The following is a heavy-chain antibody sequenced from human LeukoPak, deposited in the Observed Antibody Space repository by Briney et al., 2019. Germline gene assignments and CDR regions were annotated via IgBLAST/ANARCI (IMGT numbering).Heavy chain of an antibody. CDR3: ARYGDGRKGHYYYGMDV. V-gene: IGHV4-61*02. CDR1: GGSISSGSYY. Sequence: SETLPLTCTVSGGSISSGSYYWSWIRQPAGKGLEWIGRIYTSGSTNYNPSLKSRVTISVDTSKNQFSLKLSSVTAADTAVYYCARYGDGRKGHYYYGMDVWGKGTTVTVSS. J-gene: IGHJ6*04. D-gene: IGHD4-17*01. CDR2: IYTSGST.